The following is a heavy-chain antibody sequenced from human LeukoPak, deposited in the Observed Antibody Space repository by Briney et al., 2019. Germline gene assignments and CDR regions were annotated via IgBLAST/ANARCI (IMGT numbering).Heavy chain of an antibody. CDR2: MNPNSGGT. J-gene: IGHJ5*02. D-gene: IGHD3-16*02. CDR1: GYTLTGYY. V-gene: IGHV1-2*02. Sequence: ASVRVSCKASGYTLTGYYMHWVRQAPGQGLEWMGWMNPNSGGTKYAQKFQGRVTMTRDTSISTAYMELSRLRSDDTAMYYCARDKLGLGELSLYDQWGQGTLVTVFS. CDR3: ARDKLGLGELSLYDQ.